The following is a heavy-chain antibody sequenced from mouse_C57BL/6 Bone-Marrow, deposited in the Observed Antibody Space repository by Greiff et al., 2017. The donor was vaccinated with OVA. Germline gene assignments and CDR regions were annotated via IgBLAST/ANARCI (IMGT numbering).Heavy chain of an antibody. D-gene: IGHD1-1*01. CDR2: INPSSGYT. CDR3: ARGLGSSYGY. V-gene: IGHV1-4*01. J-gene: IGHJ2*01. CDR1: GYTFTSYT. Sequence: QVQLQQSGAELARPGASVKMSCKASGYTFTSYTLHWVKQRPGQGLEWIGYINPSSGYTKYNQKFKDKATLTADKSSSTAYMQLSSLTSEDSAVYYCARGLGSSYGYWGQGTTLTVAS.